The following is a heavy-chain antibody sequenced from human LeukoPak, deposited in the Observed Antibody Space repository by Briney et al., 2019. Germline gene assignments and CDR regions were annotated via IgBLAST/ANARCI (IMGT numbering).Heavy chain of an antibody. Sequence: ASVKVSCKASGYTFTGYYMHWVRQAPGQGLEWMGWTNPNSGGTNYAQKFQGRVTMTRDTSISTAYMELTRLRSDDTAVYYCARGDSSGWYLDYWGQGTLVTVSS. V-gene: IGHV1-2*02. J-gene: IGHJ4*02. CDR3: ARGDSSGWYLDY. CDR1: GYTFTGYY. CDR2: TNPNSGGT. D-gene: IGHD6-19*01.